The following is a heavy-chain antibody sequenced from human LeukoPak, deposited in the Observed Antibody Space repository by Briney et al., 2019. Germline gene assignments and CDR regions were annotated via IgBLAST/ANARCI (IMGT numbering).Heavy chain of an antibody. CDR2: IKEDGSRE. J-gene: IGHJ4*02. V-gene: IGHV3-7*03. Sequence: GGSLRLSCAASGFTFSSYWMTWVRQAPGKGLEWVANIKEDGSRENYVDSVKGRFTISRDNAKNLLYLQMNSLRAEDTAVYYCATPLDYYDSSGYHQGGDWGQGTLVTVSS. CDR1: GFTFSSYW. CDR3: ATPLDYYDSSGYHQGGD. D-gene: IGHD3-22*01.